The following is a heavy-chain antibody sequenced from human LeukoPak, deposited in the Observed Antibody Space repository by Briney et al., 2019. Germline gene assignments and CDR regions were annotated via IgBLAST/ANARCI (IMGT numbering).Heavy chain of an antibody. Sequence: GGSLRLSCAASGFTFSSYAMSWVRQAPGKGLDWVSGIRGSGDSTYYADSVKGRFTISRDNAKNSLYLQMNSLRAEDTAVYYCARVETTVDFDYWGQGTLVTVSS. CDR3: ARVETTVDFDY. J-gene: IGHJ4*02. D-gene: IGHD4-17*01. CDR2: IRGSGDST. V-gene: IGHV3-23*01. CDR1: GFTFSSYA.